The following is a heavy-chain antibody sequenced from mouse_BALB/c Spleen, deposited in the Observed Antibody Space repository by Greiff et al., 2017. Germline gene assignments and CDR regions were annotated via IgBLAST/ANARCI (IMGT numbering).Heavy chain of an antibody. D-gene: IGHD2-4*01. V-gene: IGHV1-5*01. CDR1: GYTFTSYW. J-gene: IGHJ2*01. CDR3: TRNYDYDGEFDY. Sequence: EVQLQQSGAELVRPGASVKISCKASGYTFTSYWMHWVKQRPGQGLEWIGAIYPGNSDTSYNQKFKGKAKLTAVTSTSTAYMELSSLTNEDSAVYYCTRNYDYDGEFDYWGQGTTLTVSS. CDR2: IYPGNSDT.